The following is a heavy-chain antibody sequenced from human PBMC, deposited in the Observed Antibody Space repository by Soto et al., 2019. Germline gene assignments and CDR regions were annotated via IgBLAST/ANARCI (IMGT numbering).Heavy chain of an antibody. D-gene: IGHD6-19*01. CDR3: ARGLITGSHYSGGWYYFDS. V-gene: IGHV4-34*01. CDR2: INHSGSA. CDR1: CGSFSGYY. J-gene: IGHJ4*02. Sequence: SETLSLTCAVYCGSFSGYYWSWIRQPPGKGLQWIGQINHSGSASYNPSLKSRVTISVHTSNSQFSLELSSVTAADTAVYYCARGLITGSHYSGGWYYFDSWGQGTQVTVSS.